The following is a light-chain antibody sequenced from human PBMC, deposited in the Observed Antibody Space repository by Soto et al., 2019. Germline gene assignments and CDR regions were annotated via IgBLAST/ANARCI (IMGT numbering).Light chain of an antibody. Sequence: QSALTQPPSASGSSGQSVTISCTGASSDIDGFNYVSWYQQHPGKAPKLMIYEVIKRPSGVPDRFSGSRSGNTASLTVSGLQAEEEANYYCSSYAGSNNFGVFGGGTKLTVL. V-gene: IGLV2-8*01. CDR1: SSDIDGFNY. J-gene: IGLJ2*01. CDR3: SSYAGSNNFGV. CDR2: EVI.